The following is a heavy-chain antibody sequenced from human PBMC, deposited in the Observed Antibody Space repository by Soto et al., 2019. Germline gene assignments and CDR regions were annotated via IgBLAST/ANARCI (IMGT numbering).Heavy chain of an antibody. J-gene: IGHJ4*02. Sequence: EVQLLESGGGLVQPGGSLRLSCAASGFTFSTYAMSWVRQAPGKGLEWVSAISGSGGNSTFYGDSVKGRFTISRDNSKNTLYLQMNSRGAEDTAVYYCAKGGGSCCFDNWGQGTLVTVSS. CDR2: ISGSGGNST. D-gene: IGHD2-15*01. V-gene: IGHV3-23*01. CDR1: GFTFSTYA. CDR3: AKGGGSCCFDN.